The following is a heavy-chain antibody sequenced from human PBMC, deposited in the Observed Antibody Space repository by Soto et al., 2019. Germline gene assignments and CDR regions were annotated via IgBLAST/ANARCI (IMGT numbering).Heavy chain of an antibody. D-gene: IGHD4-17*01. CDR1: GFTFSSYS. Sequence: PGGSLRLSCAASGFTFSSYSMNWVRQAPGKGLEWVAFICTDGSNKYYAASVKGRFTISRDNSKNTVYLQMNSLRDEDTAVYYCAIYGGNSVYFDYWGQGTLVTVSS. J-gene: IGHJ4*02. CDR2: ICTDGSNK. V-gene: IGHV3-33*08. CDR3: AIYGGNSVYFDY.